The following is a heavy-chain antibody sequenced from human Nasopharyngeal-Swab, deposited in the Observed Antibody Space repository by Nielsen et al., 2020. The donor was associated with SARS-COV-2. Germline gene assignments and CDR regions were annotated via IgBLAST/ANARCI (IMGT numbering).Heavy chain of an antibody. CDR2: IWYDGSNK. Sequence: GGSLRLSCAASGFTFSSYGMHWVRQAPGKGLEWVAVIWYDGSNKYYADSVKGRFTISRDNSKNTLYLQMNSLRAEDTAVYYCASDCSGGSCYSGNIWGQGTMVTVSS. CDR1: GFTFSSYG. V-gene: IGHV3-33*01. CDR3: ASDCSGGSCYSGNI. J-gene: IGHJ3*02. D-gene: IGHD2-15*01.